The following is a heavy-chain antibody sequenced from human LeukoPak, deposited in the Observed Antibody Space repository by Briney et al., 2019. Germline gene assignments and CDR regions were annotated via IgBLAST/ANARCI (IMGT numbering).Heavy chain of an antibody. J-gene: IGHJ4*02. CDR2: IIPIFGTA. D-gene: IGHD6-19*01. Sequence: SVTVPFTASGGTFSSYAISWVRQAPGPGLEWMGGIIPIFGTANYAQKCQGRVTITTDESTSTAYMELSSLRSEDTAVYYCATDEIAVAGSLGFDYWAREPWSPSPQ. CDR3: ATDEIAVAGSLGFDY. V-gene: IGHV1-69*05. CDR1: GGTFSSYA.